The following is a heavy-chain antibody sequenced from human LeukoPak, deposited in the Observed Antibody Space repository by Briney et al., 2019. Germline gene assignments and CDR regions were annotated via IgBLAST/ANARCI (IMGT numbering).Heavy chain of an antibody. CDR1: GYSIYSTFY. CDR3: ARELLSGDPSIGN. D-gene: IGHD7-27*01. J-gene: IGHJ4*02. CDR2: IYHSGST. Sequence: SETLSLTCTVSGYSIYSTFYWGWIRQPPGKGLEWIGSIYHSGSTYYNPSLKSRVIISVDTSKNELSLKVNSVTAADTAVYYCARELLSGDPSIGNWGQGTLVTVSS. V-gene: IGHV4-38-2*02.